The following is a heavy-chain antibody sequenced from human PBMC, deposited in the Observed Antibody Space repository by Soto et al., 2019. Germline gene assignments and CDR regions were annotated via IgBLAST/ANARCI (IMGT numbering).Heavy chain of an antibody. CDR1: GFSFSTSW. CDR3: ARDTLWNTAMGVFDH. D-gene: IGHD5-18*01. V-gene: IGHV3-7*03. Sequence: GGSLRLSCVVSGFSFSTSWMGWVRQAPGNGLEWVATINEDGSETHYVGSVKGRFTISRDSAMNSVSLQMSSLRAEDTAVYYCARDTLWNTAMGVFDHWGQGTLVTVS. J-gene: IGHJ4*02. CDR2: INEDGSET.